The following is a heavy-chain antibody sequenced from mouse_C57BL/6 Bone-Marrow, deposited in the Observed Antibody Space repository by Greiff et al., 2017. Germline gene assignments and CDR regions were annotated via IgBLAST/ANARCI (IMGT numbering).Heavy chain of an antibody. CDR1: GFTFSSYG. Sequence: EVQLVESGGDLVKPGGSLKLSCAASGFTFSSYGMSWVRQTPDKRLEWVATISSCGSYTYYPDSVKGRSTISRDNAKNTLYLQMSSLKSEDTAMYYCARRYYYGSGRYFDVWGTGTTVTVSS. CDR3: ARRYYYGSGRYFDV. J-gene: IGHJ1*03. CDR2: ISSCGSYT. D-gene: IGHD1-1*01. V-gene: IGHV5-6*01.